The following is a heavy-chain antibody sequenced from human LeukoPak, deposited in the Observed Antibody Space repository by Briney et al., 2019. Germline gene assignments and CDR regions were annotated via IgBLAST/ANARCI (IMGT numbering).Heavy chain of an antibody. J-gene: IGHJ5*02. CDR2: INHSGST. CDR3: ARRRYYYGSGNWFDP. V-gene: IGHV4-34*01. CDR1: GGSFSSYY. Sequence: PSETLSLTCAVYGGSFSSYYWSWIRQPPGKGLEWIGEINHSGSTNYNPSLKSRVTISVDTSKNQFSLKLSSVTAADTAVYYCARRRYYYGSGNWFDPWGQGTLVTVSS. D-gene: IGHD3-10*01.